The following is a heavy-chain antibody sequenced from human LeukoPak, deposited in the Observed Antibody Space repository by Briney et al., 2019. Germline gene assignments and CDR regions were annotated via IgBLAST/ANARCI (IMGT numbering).Heavy chain of an antibody. CDR3: ARDARYGDYDYYYYYYYMDV. Sequence: ASVKVSCKASGYTFTSYGISWVRQAPGQGLEWMGWISAYNGNTNYAQKLQGRVTMTTDTSTSTAYMELRSLRSDDTAVYYCARDARYGDYDYYYYYYYMDVWGKGTTVTVSS. CDR1: GYTFTSYG. D-gene: IGHD3-16*01. V-gene: IGHV1-18*01. J-gene: IGHJ6*03. CDR2: ISAYNGNT.